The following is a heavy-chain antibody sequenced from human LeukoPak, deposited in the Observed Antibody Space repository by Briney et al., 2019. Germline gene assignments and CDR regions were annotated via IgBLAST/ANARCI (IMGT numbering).Heavy chain of an antibody. Sequence: ASVRVSCKASGYTFTGYYMHWVRQAPGQGLEWMGWINPNSGGTNYAQKFQGRVTMTRDTSISTAYMELSRLRSDDTAVYYCAKVNPRIADFDYWGQGTLVTVSS. D-gene: IGHD6-13*01. CDR1: GYTFTGYY. CDR2: INPNSGGT. CDR3: AKVNPRIADFDY. V-gene: IGHV1-2*02. J-gene: IGHJ4*02.